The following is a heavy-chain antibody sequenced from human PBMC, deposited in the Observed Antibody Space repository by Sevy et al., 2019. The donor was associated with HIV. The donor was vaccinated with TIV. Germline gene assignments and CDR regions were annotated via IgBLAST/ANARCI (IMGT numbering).Heavy chain of an antibody. D-gene: IGHD3-22*01. CDR1: GYTFTSYD. CDR2: MNPNSGNT. J-gene: IGHJ4*02. Sequence: ASVKVSCKASGYTFTSYDINWVRQATGQGLEWVGWMNPNSGNTGYAQKFQGRVTMTRNTSISTAYMELSSLRSEDTAVYYCARDTYYYDSSGYFIFDSWGQGTLVTVSS. CDR3: ARDTYYYDSSGYFIFDS. V-gene: IGHV1-8*01.